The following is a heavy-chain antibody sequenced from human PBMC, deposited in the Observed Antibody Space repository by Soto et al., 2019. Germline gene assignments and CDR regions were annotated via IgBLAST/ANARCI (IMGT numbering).Heavy chain of an antibody. CDR1: GFSFTDYY. V-gene: IGHV3-11*06. CDR2: ISPSSSDI. CDR3: TRDPRRVAV. Sequence: PGGSLRLSCAASGFSFTDYYMTWIRQAPGKGLEWISYISPSSSDIIYADSVKGRFTISRDNAKKFVYLQMVSLSAEDTAVYYCTRDPRRVAVWGQGTTVTVSS. J-gene: IGHJ6*02.